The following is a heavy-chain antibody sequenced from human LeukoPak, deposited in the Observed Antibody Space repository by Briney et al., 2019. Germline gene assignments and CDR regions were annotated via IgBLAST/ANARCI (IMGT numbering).Heavy chain of an antibody. CDR3: ARDHPHDFWSGYSNFDY. Sequence: ASVKVSCKASGYTFTSYGISWVRHAPGQGLEWMGWISAYNGNTNYAQKLQGRVTMTTDTSTSTAYMELRSLRSDDTAVYYCARDHPHDFWSGYSNFDYWGQGTLVTVSS. CDR1: GYTFTSYG. D-gene: IGHD3-3*01. J-gene: IGHJ4*02. V-gene: IGHV1-18*01. CDR2: ISAYNGNT.